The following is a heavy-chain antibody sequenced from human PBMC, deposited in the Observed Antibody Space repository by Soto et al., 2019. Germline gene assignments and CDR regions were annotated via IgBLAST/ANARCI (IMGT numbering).Heavy chain of an antibody. D-gene: IGHD6-13*01. CDR3: ARQESSGWFDDFFDY. CDR1: GFTFSSFW. J-gene: IGHJ4*02. CDR2: IRQDGSEI. V-gene: IGHV3-7*03. Sequence: GGSLRLSCAASGFTFSSFWMAWVRQVPGKGLEWVANIRQDGSEIYYVDSVRGRYTISRDNANNSVHLQMNSLRVEDTAVYYCARQESSGWFDDFFDYWGQGTQVTVSS.